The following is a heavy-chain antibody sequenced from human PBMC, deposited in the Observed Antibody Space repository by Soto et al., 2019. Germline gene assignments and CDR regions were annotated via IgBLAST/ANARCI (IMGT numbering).Heavy chain of an antibody. CDR1: GFTFTRYS. CDR3: ARESEDLTSNFDY. J-gene: IGHJ4*02. V-gene: IGHV3-21*06. CDR2: ISSTTNYI. Sequence: GVSLRLSCAASGFTFTRYSMNWVRQAPGKGLEWVSSISSTTNYIYYGDSMKGRFTISRDNAKNSLYLEMNSLRAEDTAVYYCARESEDLTSNFDYWGQGTLVTVSS.